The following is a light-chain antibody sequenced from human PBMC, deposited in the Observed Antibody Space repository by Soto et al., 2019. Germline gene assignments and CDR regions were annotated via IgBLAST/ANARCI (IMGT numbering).Light chain of an antibody. CDR2: KVS. J-gene: IGKJ1*01. V-gene: IGKV2-30*01. Sequence: AVMTQSPLSLPVTLGQPASISCSSSQILVDRDGNTYFNWYQQRPGQPPRRLIYKVSYRDSGVPDRFSGSGSGTDFTLKISRVEAEDVGFYYCMQGTLWPWTFGQGTKVDIK. CDR3: MQGTLWPWT. CDR1: QILVDRDGNTY.